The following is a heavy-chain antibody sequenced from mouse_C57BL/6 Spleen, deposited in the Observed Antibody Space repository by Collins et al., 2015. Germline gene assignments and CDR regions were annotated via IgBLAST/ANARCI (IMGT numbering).Heavy chain of an antibody. CDR3: ARTEGWYWYFDV. V-gene: IGHV1-55*01. D-gene: IGHD2-3*01. Sequence: QVQLQQPGAELVKPGASVKMSCKASGYTFTSYWMTWVKQRPGQGLEWIGDIYPGSGSTNYNEKFKSKATLTVDTSSSTAYMQLSSLTSEDSAVHYCARTEGWYWYFDVWGTGTTVTVSS. CDR2: IYPGSGST. J-gene: IGHJ1*03. CDR1: GYTFTSYW.